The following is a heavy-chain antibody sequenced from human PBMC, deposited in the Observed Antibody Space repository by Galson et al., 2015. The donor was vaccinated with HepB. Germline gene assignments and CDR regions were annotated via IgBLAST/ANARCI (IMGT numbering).Heavy chain of an antibody. D-gene: IGHD3-16*02. CDR1: GYTFTSYD. CDR2: MNPNSGNT. CDR3: ARGGAYDYIWGSYRSGWFDP. J-gene: IGHJ5*02. V-gene: IGHV1-8*01. Sequence: SVQVSCKASGYTFTSYDINWVRQATGQGLEWMGWMNPNSGNTRYAQKFQGRVTMTRNTSISTAYMELSSLRSEDTAVYYCARGGAYDYIWGSYRSGWFDPWGQGTLVTVSS.